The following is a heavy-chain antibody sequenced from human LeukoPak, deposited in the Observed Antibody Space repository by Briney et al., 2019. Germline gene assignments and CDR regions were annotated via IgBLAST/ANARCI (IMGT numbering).Heavy chain of an antibody. J-gene: IGHJ4*02. D-gene: IGHD7-27*01. CDR3: TRGPPNWGFDF. Sequence: ASVKVSCKASGYTFTSYGISWVRQAPGQGLEWMGWMSPNSGNTGYAQKFQGRVTMTRSTSTRTAYMELSSLRSEDTAVYYCTRGPPNWGFDFWGQGTLVTVSS. CDR2: MSPNSGNT. V-gene: IGHV1-8*02. CDR1: GYTFTSYG.